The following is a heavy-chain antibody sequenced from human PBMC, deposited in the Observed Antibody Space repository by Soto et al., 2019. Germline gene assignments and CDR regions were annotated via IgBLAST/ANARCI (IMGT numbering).Heavy chain of an antibody. CDR1: GGSFSGYQ. V-gene: IGHV4-34*01. CDR2: INDSGNI. J-gene: IGHJ6*03. Sequence: QAQLQQWGAGLLKPSETLSLTCAVYGGSFSGYQWTWIRKTPGKGLEWNGEINDSGNINYNPSLKRRRTTCVDTAKKQISSQLSSVTAAYPAVYYCARGLILWFGELSRRGSYYYYMDVWGKGTSVTVSS. CDR3: ARGLILWFGELSRRGSYYYYMDV. D-gene: IGHD3-10*01.